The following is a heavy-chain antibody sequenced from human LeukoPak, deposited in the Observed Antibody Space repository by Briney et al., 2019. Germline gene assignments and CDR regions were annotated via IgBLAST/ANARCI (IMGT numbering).Heavy chain of an antibody. J-gene: IGHJ6*02. CDR1: GFTFNTYS. CDR2: ISSSSITI. D-gene: IGHD2-2*01. CDR3: VRLPAAVYGMDV. Sequence: GGSLRLSCAASGFTFNTYSMNWVRHAPGKGLEWVSYISSSSITIYYADSVKGRFTISRGNAKNSLYLQMDSLRAEDTAVYYCVRLPAAVYGMDVWGQGTTVTVSS. V-gene: IGHV3-48*01.